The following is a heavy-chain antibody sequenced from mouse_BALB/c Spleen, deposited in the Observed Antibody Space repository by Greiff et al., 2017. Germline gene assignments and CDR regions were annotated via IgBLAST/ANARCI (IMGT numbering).Heavy chain of an antibody. CDR3: ARHSPHYYAYFDY. V-gene: IGHV5-6-3*01. J-gene: IGHJ2*01. Sequence: EVQRVESGGGLVQPGGSLKLSCAASGFTFSSYGMSWVRQTPDKRLELVATINSNGGSTYYPDSVKGRFTISRDNAKNTLYLQMSSLKSEDTAMYYCARHSPHYYAYFDYWGQGTTLTVSS. D-gene: IGHD1-1*02. CDR1: GFTFSSYG. CDR2: INSNGGST.